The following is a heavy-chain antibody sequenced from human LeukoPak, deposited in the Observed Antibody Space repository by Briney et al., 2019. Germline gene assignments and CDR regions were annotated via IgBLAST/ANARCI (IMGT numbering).Heavy chain of an antibody. CDR2: MNPNSGNT. J-gene: IGHJ4*02. V-gene: IGHV1-8*01. Sequence: ASVKVSCKASGYTFTSYDINWVRQATGQGLEWMGWMNPNSGNTGYAQKFQGRVTMTRNTSISTAYMELSSLRSEDTAVYYCARLPYDILTGYLYYFDYWGQGTQVTVSS. D-gene: IGHD3-9*01. CDR1: GYTFTSYD. CDR3: ARLPYDILTGYLYYFDY.